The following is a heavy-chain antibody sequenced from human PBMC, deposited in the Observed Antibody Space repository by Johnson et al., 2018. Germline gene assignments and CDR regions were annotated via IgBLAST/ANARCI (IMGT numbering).Heavy chain of an antibody. J-gene: IGHJ6*03. V-gene: IGHV3-66*02. CDR2: IYSGGST. CDR3: ARVATIYYYYYMDV. Sequence: VQLVQSGGGLVQPGGSLRLSCAASAFTVSSNYMSWVRQAPGKGLEWVSVIYSGGSTYYADSVKGRFTISRDNSKNTLYLQMNSLSAEDTAVYYCARVATIYYYYYMDVWGKGTTVTVSS. D-gene: IGHD5-24*01. CDR1: AFTVSSNY.